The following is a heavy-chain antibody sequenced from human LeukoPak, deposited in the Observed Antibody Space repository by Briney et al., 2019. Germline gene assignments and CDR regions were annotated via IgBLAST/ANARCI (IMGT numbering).Heavy chain of an antibody. Sequence: GGSLRLSCAASGFTFSDYWMSWVRQAPGKGLEWVASIKQDGSEKYYVDSVKGRFTISKDNPKNSLYLQMNSLGAEDTAVYYCARATRGFDPWGQGTLVTVSS. CDR2: IKQDGSEK. CDR1: GFTFSDYW. V-gene: IGHV3-7*01. J-gene: IGHJ5*02. CDR3: ARATRGFDP.